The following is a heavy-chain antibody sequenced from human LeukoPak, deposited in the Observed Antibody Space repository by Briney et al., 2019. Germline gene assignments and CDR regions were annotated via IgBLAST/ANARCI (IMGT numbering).Heavy chain of an antibody. Sequence: GGSLRLSCAPSGFSFSSYGMHWVLQAPGKGLEWVASLSSDGGNENYADSVKGRFTISRDNSKNTLYLQMSSLRGDDTGMYFCAKDSSTSNYYYGLDVWGQGTTVTVSS. V-gene: IGHV3-30*02. CDR2: LSSDGGNE. CDR3: AKDSSTSNYYYGLDV. CDR1: GFSFSSYG. J-gene: IGHJ6*02. D-gene: IGHD6-13*01.